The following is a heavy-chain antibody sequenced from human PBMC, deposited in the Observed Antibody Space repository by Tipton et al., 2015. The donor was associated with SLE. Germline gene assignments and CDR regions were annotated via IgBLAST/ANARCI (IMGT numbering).Heavy chain of an antibody. V-gene: IGHV4-59*01. Sequence: LSLTCSVSSGSISNYFWTWVRQPPGKGLEWIGSFSDSGRVNLNPSLKSRVTISVDTSKKQFSLRLTSVIAADTAVYYCARQRLRLLSPLDAWGQGTTVTVS. CDR3: ARQRLRLLSPLDA. CDR2: FSDSGRV. J-gene: IGHJ6*02. D-gene: IGHD3-10*01. CDR1: SGSISNYF.